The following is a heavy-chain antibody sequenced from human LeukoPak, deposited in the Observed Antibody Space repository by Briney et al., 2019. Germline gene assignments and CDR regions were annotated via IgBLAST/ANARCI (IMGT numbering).Heavy chain of an antibody. CDR1: GYTFTSYY. CDR3: ARMERWLQPETYYYYGMDV. D-gene: IGHD5-24*01. V-gene: IGHV1-46*01. CDR2: INPSGGGT. J-gene: IGHJ6*02. Sequence: GASVKVSCKASGYTFTSYYMHWVRQAPGQGLEWMGIINPSGGGTSYAQKFQGRVTMTRDTSTSTVYMELSSLRSEDTAVYYCARMERWLQPETYYYYGMDVWGQGTTVTVSS.